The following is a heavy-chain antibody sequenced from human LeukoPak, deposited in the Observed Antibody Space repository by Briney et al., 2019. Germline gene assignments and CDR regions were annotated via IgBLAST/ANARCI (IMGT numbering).Heavy chain of an antibody. CDR3: ARAFYYYDSSGYMGAFDI. J-gene: IGHJ3*02. V-gene: IGHV3-33*01. D-gene: IGHD3-22*01. CDR1: GFTFSSYG. Sequence: GGSLGLSCAASGFTFSSYGMHWVRQAPGKGLEWVAVIWYDGSNKYYADSVKGRFTISRDNSKNTLYLQMNSLRAEDTAVYYCARAFYYYDSSGYMGAFDIWGQGTMVTVSS. CDR2: IWYDGSNK.